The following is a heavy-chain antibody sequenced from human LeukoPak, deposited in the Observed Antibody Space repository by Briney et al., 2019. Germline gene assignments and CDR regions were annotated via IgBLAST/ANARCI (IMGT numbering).Heavy chain of an antibody. CDR1: GFSLSTSGVG. CDR3: ALARGYCTNVVCSAFDYFDY. Sequence: SGPTLLKATPPLTLTYTFSGFSLSTSGVGGGWIREPPGKALEGPALIYWDDDKRCSPSPKSTLPITKDTSKNQVVLTITTIDPVDTATYFCALARGYCTNVVCSAFDYFDYWGQGTLVTVSS. D-gene: IGHD2-8*01. CDR2: IYWDDDK. V-gene: IGHV2-5*02. J-gene: IGHJ4*02.